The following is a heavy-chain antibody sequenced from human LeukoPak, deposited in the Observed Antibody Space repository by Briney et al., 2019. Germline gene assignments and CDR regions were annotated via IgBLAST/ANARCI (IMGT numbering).Heavy chain of an antibody. V-gene: IGHV3-21*05. Sequence: GGSLRLSCAASGFTFSSYSMNWVRRAPGKGLQWLSYISSSSSDIKYADSVRGRFTISRDNAKKSVYLQMNSLRAEDTAIYYCVKSAGRDGGNWGQGTLVTVSS. D-gene: IGHD1-26*01. CDR2: ISSSSSDI. CDR3: VKSAGRDGGN. CDR1: GFTFSSYS. J-gene: IGHJ4*02.